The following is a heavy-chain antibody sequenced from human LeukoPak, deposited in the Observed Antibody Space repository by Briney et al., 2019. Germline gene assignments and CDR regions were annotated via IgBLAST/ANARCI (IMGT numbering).Heavy chain of an antibody. J-gene: IGHJ3*02. CDR3: AAITVATIRDDAFDI. V-gene: IGHV4-59*06. D-gene: IGHD5-12*01. CDR2: IYYSGST. CDR1: GGSISSYY. Sequence: SETLSLTCTVSGGSISSYYWSWIRQHPGKGLEWIGYIYYSGSTYYNPSLKSRVTISVDTSKNQFSLKLSSVTAADTAVYYCAAITVATIRDDAFDIWGQGTMVTVSS.